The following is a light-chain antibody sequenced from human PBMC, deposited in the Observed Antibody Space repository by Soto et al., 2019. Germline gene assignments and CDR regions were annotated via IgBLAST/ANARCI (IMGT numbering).Light chain of an antibody. V-gene: IGLV1-51*01. CDR3: GSWDSSLSAYV. J-gene: IGLJ1*01. Sequence: QSVLTQPPSVSCAPGQRVTISCSGSSSNIGGNSVSWYQQLPGTAPKLLIYDDDKRPSGIPDRFSGSKSGTSATLGITGFQTGDEADYYCGSWDSSLSAYVFGTGTKVTVL. CDR1: SSNIGGNS. CDR2: DDD.